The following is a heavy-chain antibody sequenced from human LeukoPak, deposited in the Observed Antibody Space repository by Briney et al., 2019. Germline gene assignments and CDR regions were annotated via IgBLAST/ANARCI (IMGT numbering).Heavy chain of an antibody. CDR3: ARDMGFGDLMGY. J-gene: IGHJ4*02. Sequence: GGSLRLSCAASGFSVSSIYMSWVGQAPGKGLEWVAVIYSGGTTYYADSVRGRFTISRDNSKNTLYLQMNSLRVEDTALYYCARDMGFGDLMGYWGQGTLVTVSS. CDR1: GFSVSSIY. CDR2: IYSGGTT. D-gene: IGHD3-10*01. V-gene: IGHV3-53*01.